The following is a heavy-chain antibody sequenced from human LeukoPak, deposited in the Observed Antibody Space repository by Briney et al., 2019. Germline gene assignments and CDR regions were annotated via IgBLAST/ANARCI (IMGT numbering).Heavy chain of an antibody. J-gene: IGHJ3*02. Sequence: PGGSLRLSCAASGFTFSTYAMTWVRQAPGQGLEWVPSIRGSGGSTFYADSVKGRFTISRDNTRNTLYLQMNSLRTEDTALYYCARDPNGDYIGAFDIWGQGIMVTVSS. V-gene: IGHV3-23*01. CDR1: GFTFSTYA. CDR3: ARDPNGDYIGAFDI. CDR2: IRGSGGST. D-gene: IGHD2-8*01.